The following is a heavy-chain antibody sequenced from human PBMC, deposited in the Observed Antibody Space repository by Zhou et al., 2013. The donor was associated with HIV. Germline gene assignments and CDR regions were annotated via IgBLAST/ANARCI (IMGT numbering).Heavy chain of an antibody. CDR1: GGTFSSYA. Sequence: QVQLVQSGAEVKKPGSSVKVSCKASGGTFSSYAISWVRQAPGQGLEWMGGIIPIFGTANYAQKFQGRVTITTDESTSTAYMELSSLRSEDTAVYYCASGRVGYSYGVRSYYYYMDVWGKGTTVTVSS. CDR2: IIPIFGTA. V-gene: IGHV1-69*05. CDR3: ASGRVGYSYGVRSYYYYMDV. J-gene: IGHJ6*03. D-gene: IGHD5-18*01.